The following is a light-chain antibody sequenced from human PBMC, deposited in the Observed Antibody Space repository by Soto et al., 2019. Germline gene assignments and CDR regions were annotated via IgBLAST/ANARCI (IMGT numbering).Light chain of an antibody. J-gene: IGKJ5*01. V-gene: IGKV1-27*01. CDR2: VAS. CDR1: QGISNY. CDR3: QNYNSAPIT. Sequence: DIQMTQSPSSLSASVVERVTITCRASQGISNYLAWYQQKPGQVPKLLIYVASTLQSGVPSRFSGRGSGTDFSLSISSLQPEDVATYYCQNYNSAPITFGQGTRLEIK.